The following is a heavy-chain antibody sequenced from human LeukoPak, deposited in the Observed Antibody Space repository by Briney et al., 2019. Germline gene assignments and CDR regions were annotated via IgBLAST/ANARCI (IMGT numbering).Heavy chain of an antibody. CDR3: ATTYYYDSSGYYPLDY. J-gene: IGHJ4*02. CDR2: IRYDGSNK. CDR1: GFTFSSYG. V-gene: IGHV3-30*02. Sequence: GGSLRLSCAASGFTFSSYGMHWVRQAPGKGLEWVAFIRYDGSNKYYADSVKGRFTISRDNSKNTLYLQMNSLRAEDTAVYYCATTYYYDSSGYYPLDYWGQGTLVTVSS. D-gene: IGHD3-22*01.